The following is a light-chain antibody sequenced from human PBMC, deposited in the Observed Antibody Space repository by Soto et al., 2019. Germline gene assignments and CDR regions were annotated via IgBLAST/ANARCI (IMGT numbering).Light chain of an antibody. V-gene: IGLV1-47*01. CDR2: RTR. J-gene: IGLJ1*01. CDR1: SSNIGTNY. Sequence: QSVLTQPPSASGTPGQRVTISCSRSSSNIGTNYVYWYQQLPGTAPKLLIYRTRQRPSGVPDRFSGSKSGTSASLSISGLRSEDDADYYCATWDDSLSGYVFGGGTKLTVL. CDR3: ATWDDSLSGYV.